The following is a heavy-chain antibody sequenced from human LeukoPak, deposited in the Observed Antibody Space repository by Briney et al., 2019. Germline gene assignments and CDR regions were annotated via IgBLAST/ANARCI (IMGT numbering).Heavy chain of an antibody. CDR2: ISYSGAT. D-gene: IGHD3-9*01. CDR1: GRSISTTNFY. Sequence: SETLSLTCTVSGRSISTTNFYWGWIRQPPGKGLEWIGSISYSGATYYNPSLKSRLTVSADTSKKEVSLRLNSVTAADTAVYYCAREHYDILTGLYIDAFDIWGPGTRVTVSS. CDR3: AREHYDILTGLYIDAFDI. J-gene: IGHJ3*02. V-gene: IGHV4-39*02.